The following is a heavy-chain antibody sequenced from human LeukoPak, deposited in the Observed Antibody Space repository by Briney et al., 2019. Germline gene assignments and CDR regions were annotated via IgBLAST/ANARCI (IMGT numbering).Heavy chain of an antibody. J-gene: IGHJ3*02. CDR3: ARDLYSSRTNDAFVI. Sequence: SETLSLTCAVYGGSFSGYYWSWIRQPPGKGLEWIGEINHSGSTNYNPSLKSRVTISVDKSKNQFSLKLSSVTAADTAVYYCARDLYSSRTNDAFVIWGRGTMVTVSS. CDR1: GGSFSGYY. V-gene: IGHV4-34*01. D-gene: IGHD6-13*01. CDR2: INHSGST.